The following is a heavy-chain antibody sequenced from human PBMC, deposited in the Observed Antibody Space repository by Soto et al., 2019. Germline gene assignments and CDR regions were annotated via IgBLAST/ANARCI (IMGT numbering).Heavy chain of an antibody. CDR1: GGSISGYY. J-gene: IGHJ4*02. V-gene: IGHV4-59*01. CDR2: IYYSGST. D-gene: IGHD3-10*01. CDR3: ARAFRGGDY. Sequence: TSETLSLTCTVSGGSISGYYWTWIRQPPGKGLEWIGYIYYSGSTNYNPSLKSRVTISVDTSKKQLSLKLRSVTAADTAVYYCARAFRGGDYWGQGTLVTVSS.